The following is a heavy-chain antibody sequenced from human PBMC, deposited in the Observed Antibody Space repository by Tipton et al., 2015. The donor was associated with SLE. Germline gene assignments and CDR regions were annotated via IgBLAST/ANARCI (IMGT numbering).Heavy chain of an antibody. CDR1: GGSFSGYY. CDR3: ARYELWFGKYY. Sequence: TLSLTCAVYGGSFSGYYWSWIRQPPGKGLEWIGEINQSGSTNYNASLKSRVAISVDTSKNQFSLRLSSVTAADSAVYYCARYELWFGKYYWGQGTLVTVSS. V-gene: IGHV4-34*01. CDR2: INQSGST. D-gene: IGHD3-10*01. J-gene: IGHJ4*02.